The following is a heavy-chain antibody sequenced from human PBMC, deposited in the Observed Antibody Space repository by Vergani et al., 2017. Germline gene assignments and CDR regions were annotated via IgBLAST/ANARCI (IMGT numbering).Heavy chain of an antibody. CDR2: FDPEDGET. V-gene: IGHV1-69*01. CDR1: GFTFSSYA. J-gene: IGHJ6*03. Sequence: QVQLVESGGGVVQPGRSLRLSCAASGFTFSSYAMHWVRQAPGKGLEWMGGFDPEDGETIYAQKFQGRVTITADESTSTAYMELSSLRSEDTAVYYCARGPGLDPKYYYYYMDVWGKGTTVTVSS. D-gene: IGHD1-1*01. CDR3: ARGPGLDPKYYYYYMDV.